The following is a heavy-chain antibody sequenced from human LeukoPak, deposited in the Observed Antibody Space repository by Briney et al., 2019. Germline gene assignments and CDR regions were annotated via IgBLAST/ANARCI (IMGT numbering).Heavy chain of an antibody. V-gene: IGHV4-34*01. J-gene: IGHJ6*02. D-gene: IGHD2-15*01. CDR2: INHSGST. CDR1: GGSFSGYY. CDR3: ARSPRRLGYCSGGSCYYYYGMDV. Sequence: PSETLSLTCAVYGGSFSGYYWSWIRQPPGKGLEWIGEINHSGSTNYNPSLKSRVTISVDTSKNQFSRKLSSVTAADTAVYYCARSPRRLGYCSGGSCYYYYGMDVWGQGTTVTVSS.